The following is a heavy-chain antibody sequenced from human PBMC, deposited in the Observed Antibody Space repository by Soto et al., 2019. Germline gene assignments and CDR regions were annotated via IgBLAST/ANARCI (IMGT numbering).Heavy chain of an antibody. CDR1: GGSISSGGYY. D-gene: IGHD3-10*01. CDR2: IYYSGST. V-gene: IGHV4-31*03. Sequence: QVQLQESGPGLVKPSQTLSLTCTVSGGSISSGGYYWSWIRQHPGKGLEWIGYIYYSGSTYYNPSLESRVTISVDTSKNQFYLKLGSVTAADTAVYYCARGLGVRGALRIFDYWGQGTLVTVSS. CDR3: ARGLGVRGALRIFDY. J-gene: IGHJ4*02.